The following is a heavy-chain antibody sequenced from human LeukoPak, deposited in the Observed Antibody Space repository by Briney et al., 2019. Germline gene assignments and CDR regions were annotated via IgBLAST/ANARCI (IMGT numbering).Heavy chain of an antibody. D-gene: IGHD6-19*01. CDR1: GGSISNSGYY. Sequence: SETLSLTCTVSGGSISNSGYYWGWIRQPPGKGLEWIGSIYYTGNTYYNPSLNSRVTISVDTSKNQFSLKLSSVTDADTAIYYCARLTSGWFVIYWGQGTLVTVSS. CDR2: IYYTGNT. V-gene: IGHV4-39*01. CDR3: ARLTSGWFVIY. J-gene: IGHJ4*02.